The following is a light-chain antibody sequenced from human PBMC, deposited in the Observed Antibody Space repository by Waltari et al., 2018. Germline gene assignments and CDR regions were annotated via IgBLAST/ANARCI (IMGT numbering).Light chain of an antibody. CDR1: TGAVTSDHY. J-gene: IGLJ1*01. CDR3: LLAYGDAQV. CDR2: DTT. Sequence: AVVTQEPSLTVSPGGTVTLTCDSSTGAVTSDHYPYWFQQKPGQAPRTLIYDTTKKYSWTPARFSGSLLGGKAALTLSGAQPEDEAEYYCLLAYGDAQVFGTGTKVTVL. V-gene: IGLV7-46*01.